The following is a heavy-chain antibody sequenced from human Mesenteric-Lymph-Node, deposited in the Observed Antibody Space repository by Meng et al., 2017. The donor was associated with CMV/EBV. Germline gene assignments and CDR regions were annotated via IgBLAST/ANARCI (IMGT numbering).Heavy chain of an antibody. J-gene: IGHJ6*02. CDR2: ISTSSSVM. CDR3: ARLEGGMDV. Sequence: GESLKISCAASGFTFSSYSMNWVRQAPGKGLEWVSYISTSSSVMYYADSVKGRFTISRDNAKNSLFLQMHSLRVEDTALYYCARLEGGMDVWGQGTTVTVSS. V-gene: IGHV3-48*04. CDR1: GFTFSSYS.